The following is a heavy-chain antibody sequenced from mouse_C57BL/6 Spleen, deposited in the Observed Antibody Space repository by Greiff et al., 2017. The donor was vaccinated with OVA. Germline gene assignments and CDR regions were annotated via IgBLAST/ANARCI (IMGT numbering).Heavy chain of an antibody. Sequence: DVHLVESGGDLVKPGGSLKLSCAASGFTFSSYGMSWVRQTPDKRLEWVATISSGGSYTYYPDSVKGRFTISRDNAKNTLYLQMSSLKSEDTAMYYWARHEACFDYWGQGTTLTVSS. V-gene: IGHV5-6*01. CDR2: ISSGGSYT. J-gene: IGHJ2*01. CDR3: ARHEACFDY. CDR1: GFTFSSYG.